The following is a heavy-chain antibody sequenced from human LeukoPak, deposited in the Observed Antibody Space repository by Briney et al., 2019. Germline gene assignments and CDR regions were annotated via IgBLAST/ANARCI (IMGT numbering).Heavy chain of an antibody. CDR1: GGSISSSSYY. Sequence: SETLSLTCTVSGGSISSSSYYWGWIRQPPGKGLEWIGIIYYSGSTYYNPSLKSQVTISVDTSKNQFSLKLSPVTAADTAVYYCARHTHSGYDNNLDYWGQGTLVTVSS. J-gene: IGHJ4*02. CDR2: IYYSGST. CDR3: ARHTHSGYDNNLDY. V-gene: IGHV4-39*01. D-gene: IGHD5-12*01.